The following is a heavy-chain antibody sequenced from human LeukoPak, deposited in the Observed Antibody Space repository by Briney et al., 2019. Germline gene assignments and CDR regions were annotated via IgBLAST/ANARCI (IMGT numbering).Heavy chain of an antibody. J-gene: IGHJ4*02. Sequence: SETLSLTCNVSGGSISSYYWSWIRQPPGKGLEWIGYIYYSGSTNYNPSLKSRVTISVDTSKNQFSLRLSSVTAADTAVYYCAIAGYSSGCLDYWGQGTLVTVSS. D-gene: IGHD6-19*01. CDR1: GGSISSYY. V-gene: IGHV4-59*12. CDR2: IYYSGST. CDR3: AIAGYSSGCLDY.